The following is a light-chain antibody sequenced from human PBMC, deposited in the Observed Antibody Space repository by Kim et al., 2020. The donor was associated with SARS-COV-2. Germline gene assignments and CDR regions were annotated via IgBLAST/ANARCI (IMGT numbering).Light chain of an antibody. V-gene: IGKV3-15*01. J-gene: IGKJ1*01. Sequence: SPVERATLSCRASQSVGTNVAWYQQKAGQAPQLLIYGASTRAAGIPARFSGSGSGTEFTLTISSLQSEDLAVYSCQQYDDWPPWTFGQGTKVDIK. CDR1: QSVGTN. CDR2: GAS. CDR3: QQYDDWPPWT.